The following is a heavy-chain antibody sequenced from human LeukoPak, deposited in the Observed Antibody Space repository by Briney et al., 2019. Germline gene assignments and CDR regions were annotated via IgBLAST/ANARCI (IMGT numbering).Heavy chain of an antibody. CDR2: INDSGKT. CDR1: GGSISSSSYY. CDR3: ASLYFDY. V-gene: IGHV4-39*07. J-gene: IGHJ4*02. Sequence: SETLSLTCTVSGGSISSSSYYWSWIRQTPGRGLEWIGEINDSGKTNYNPSLKSRVTILVDSSKNQFSLKLRSVTAADTGVYYCASLYFDYWGQGTQVTVSS.